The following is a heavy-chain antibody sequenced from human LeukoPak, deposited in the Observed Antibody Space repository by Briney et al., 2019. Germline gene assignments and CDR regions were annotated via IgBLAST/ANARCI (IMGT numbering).Heavy chain of an antibody. V-gene: IGHV3-21*01. Sequence: PGGSLRLSCAASGFTFSSYGMNWVRQAPGKGLEWVSSISSSSSYIYYADSVKGRFTISRDNVKNSLYLQMNSLRAEDTAVYYCARGVYGSGSYQTFDYWGQGTLVTVSS. J-gene: IGHJ4*02. CDR3: ARGVYGSGSYQTFDY. CDR2: ISSSSSYI. CDR1: GFTFSSYG. D-gene: IGHD3-10*01.